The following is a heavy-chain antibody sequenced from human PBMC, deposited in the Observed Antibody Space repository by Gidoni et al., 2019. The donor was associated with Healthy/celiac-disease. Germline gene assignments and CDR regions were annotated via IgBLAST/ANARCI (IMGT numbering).Heavy chain of an antibody. D-gene: IGHD3-22*01. CDR1: GGTFSSYA. Sequence: QVQLLQSGAEVKKPGSSVKVSCKASGGTFSSYAISWVRQAPGQGLEWMGGIIPIFGTANYAQKFQGRVTITADESTSTAYMELSSLRSEDTAVYYCLEVGDSSGYFDYWGQGTLVTVSS. V-gene: IGHV1-69*01. CDR3: LEVGDSSGYFDY. J-gene: IGHJ4*02. CDR2: IIPIFGTA.